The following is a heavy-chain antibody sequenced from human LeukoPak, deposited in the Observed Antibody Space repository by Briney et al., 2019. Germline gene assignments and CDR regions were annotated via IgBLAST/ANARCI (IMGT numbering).Heavy chain of an antibody. J-gene: IGHJ2*01. CDR2: IYTSGST. CDR3: ARSPPDTYYDFWSGYSVYWYFDL. CDR1: GGSISSYY. D-gene: IGHD3-3*01. V-gene: IGHV4-4*07. Sequence: KPSETLSLTCTVSGGSISSYYWSWIRQPARKGLEWIGRIYTSGSTNYNPSLKSRATMSVDTSKNQFSLKLSSVTAADTAVYYCARSPPDTYYDFWSGYSVYWYFDLWGRGTLVTVSS.